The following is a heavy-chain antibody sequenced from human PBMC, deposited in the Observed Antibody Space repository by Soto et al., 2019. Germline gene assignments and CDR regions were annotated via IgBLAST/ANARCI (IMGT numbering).Heavy chain of an antibody. CDR1: GYTFTGHY. CDR3: ARVASGGTYYFDY. V-gene: IGHV1-2*02. D-gene: IGHD2-15*01. CDR2: IGPESGAT. J-gene: IGHJ4*02. Sequence: ASVKVSCKASGYTFTGHYIHWVRQAPEQGPEWMGEIGPESGATRYAQKFQGRLTMTRDTSKSTAYMEVSSLRSEDTAIFYCARVASGGTYYFDYWGQGTLVTVSS.